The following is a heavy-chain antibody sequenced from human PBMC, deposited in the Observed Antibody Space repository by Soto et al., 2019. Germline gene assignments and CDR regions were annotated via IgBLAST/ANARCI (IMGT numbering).Heavy chain of an antibody. CDR2: ISSSGSTI. CDR3: ARDSSIAARGGLYFQH. J-gene: IGHJ1*01. CDR1: GFTFSSYE. Sequence: GGSLRLSCAASGFTFSSYEMNWVRQAPGKGLEWVSYISSSGSTIYYADSVKGRFTISRDNAKNSLYLQMNSLRAEDTAVYYGARDSSIAARGGLYFQHWGQGTLVTVSS. D-gene: IGHD6-6*01. V-gene: IGHV3-48*03.